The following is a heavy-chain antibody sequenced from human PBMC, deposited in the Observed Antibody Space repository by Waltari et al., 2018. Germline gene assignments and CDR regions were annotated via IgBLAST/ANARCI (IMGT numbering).Heavy chain of an antibody. CDR2: SYYSGST. D-gene: IGHD2-21*02. J-gene: IGHJ4*02. Sequence: QLQLQESGPGLVKPSETLSLTCTVSGGPINSSSYYWAWIRQPPGKGLEWIGSSYYSGSTYYNPSLKSRVTVSVDASKNQFSLKLSSVTAADTAVYYCATSMVTYASFDYWGQGTLVTVS. CDR1: GGPINSSSYY. CDR3: ATSMVTYASFDY. V-gene: IGHV4-39*01.